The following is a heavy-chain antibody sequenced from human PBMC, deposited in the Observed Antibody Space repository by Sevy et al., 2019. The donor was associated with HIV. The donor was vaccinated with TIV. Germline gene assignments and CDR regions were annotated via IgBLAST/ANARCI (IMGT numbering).Heavy chain of an antibody. CDR1: GFTFSSYW. CDR2: INSDGSST. V-gene: IGHV3-74*01. Sequence: GGSLRLSCAASGFTFSSYWMHWVRQAPGKGLVWVSRINSDGSSTSYGDSVKGRFTISRDNAKNTMYLQMNSLRAEDTAVYYCASFNYYYGMDVWGQGTTVTVSS. CDR3: ASFNYYYGMDV. J-gene: IGHJ6*02.